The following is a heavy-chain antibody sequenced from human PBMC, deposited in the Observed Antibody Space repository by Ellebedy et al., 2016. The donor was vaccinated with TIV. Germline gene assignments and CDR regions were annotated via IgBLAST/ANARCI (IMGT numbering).Heavy chain of an antibody. V-gene: IGHV3-21*01. Sequence: GESLKIPCAASGFTLSSYTMKWVRQAPGKGLEWVSSISRSGDIYYSDLVKGRFTISRDNAENSLYLQMDSLRAEETAVYYCARGGYYTFEYWGQGTLVTVSS. CDR1: GFTLSSYT. CDR2: ISRSGDI. J-gene: IGHJ4*02. CDR3: ARGGYYTFEY. D-gene: IGHD3-3*01.